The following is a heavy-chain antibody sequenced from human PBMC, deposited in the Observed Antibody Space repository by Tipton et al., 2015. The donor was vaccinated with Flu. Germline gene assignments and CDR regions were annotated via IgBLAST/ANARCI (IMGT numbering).Heavy chain of an antibody. CDR2: IFHSGST. CDR1: GDSMTSSRYY. V-gene: IGHV4-39*07. CDR3: ARVGGDYRDTSGFIPWFDL. Sequence: TLSLTCSVSGDSMTSSRYYWGWIRQPPGKGLEWIGSIFHSGSTYYNPSLKSRVTVSVDTSKNQFSLRLSSVTAADTAVYYCARVGGDYRDTSGFIPWFDLWGQGTLVTVSS. D-gene: IGHD3-22*01. J-gene: IGHJ5*02.